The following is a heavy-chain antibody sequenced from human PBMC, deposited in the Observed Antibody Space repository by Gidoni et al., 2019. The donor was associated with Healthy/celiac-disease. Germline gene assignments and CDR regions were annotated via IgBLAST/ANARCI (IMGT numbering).Heavy chain of an antibody. D-gene: IGHD2-2*01. J-gene: IGHJ4*02. CDR3: ARGAPRVEVVPAAI. CDR1: GFTFSSYS. V-gene: IGHV3-21*01. CDR2: ISSSSSYI. Sequence: EVQLVESGGGLVKPGGSLRLSCASSGFTFSSYSMNWVRQAPGKGLAWVSSISSSSSYIYYADSVKGRFTISRDNAKNSLYLQMNSLRAEDTAVYYCARGAPRVEVVPAAIWGQGTLVTVSS.